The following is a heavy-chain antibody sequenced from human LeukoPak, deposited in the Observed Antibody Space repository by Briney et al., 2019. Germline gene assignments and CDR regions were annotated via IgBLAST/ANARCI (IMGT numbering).Heavy chain of an antibody. CDR1: GYTFTNYG. Sequence: ASVKVSCKASGYTFTNYGISWVRQAPGQGLEWMGWITAYNGNRLYAQRFQGRITLTTDTSTSTSYMELRSLEYDDTAIYYCARDNDKVVDHWGQGTLVTVSS. CDR2: ITAYNGNR. J-gene: IGHJ4*01. V-gene: IGHV1-18*01. CDR3: ARDNDKVVDH. D-gene: IGHD1-1*01.